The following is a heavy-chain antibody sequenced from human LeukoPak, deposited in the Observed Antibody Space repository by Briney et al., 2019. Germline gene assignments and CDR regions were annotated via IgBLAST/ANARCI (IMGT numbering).Heavy chain of an antibody. CDR3: TRDSGTYNWLDP. Sequence: GGSLKLSCAASGFTFSDSSIHWVRQASGKGLEWIGLMEKELNGYATAYAASVRGRFSISRDDSQNTAYLQMDSLKTEDTALYYCTRDSGTYNWLDPWGQGTLVTVSS. D-gene: IGHD1-26*01. CDR1: GFTFSDSS. V-gene: IGHV3-73*01. J-gene: IGHJ5*02. CDR2: MEKELNGYAT.